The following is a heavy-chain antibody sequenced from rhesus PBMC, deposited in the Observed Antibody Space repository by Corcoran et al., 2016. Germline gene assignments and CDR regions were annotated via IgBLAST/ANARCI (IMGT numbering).Heavy chain of an antibody. V-gene: IGHV4-160*01. J-gene: IGHJ4*01. CDR3: ARTATVPGGDY. CDR1: GGSISSNY. D-gene: IGHD5-12*01. Sequence: QVQLQESGPGLVKPSETLSLTCAVSGGSISSNYWSWIRQPPGKGLEWIGRIYGSGGRTAYNPARKSRVTISTDPSKNQFSLKLSSVTAADTAVYYCARTATVPGGDYWGQGVLVTVSS. CDR2: IYGSGGRT.